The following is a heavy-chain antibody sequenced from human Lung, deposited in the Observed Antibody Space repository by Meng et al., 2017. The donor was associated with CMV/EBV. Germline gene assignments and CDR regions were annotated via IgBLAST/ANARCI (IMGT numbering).Heavy chain of an antibody. CDR1: GFTFSSYS. D-gene: IGHD6-6*01. Sequence: GESLKISCAASGFTFSSYSMNWVRQAPGKGLEWVSSISSSSYIYYADSVKGRFTISRDNAKNSLYLQMNSLRAEDTAVYYCARDSSSSYYYYGMDVWGQGTTVTSP. V-gene: IGHV3-21*01. J-gene: IGHJ6*02. CDR2: ISSSSYI. CDR3: ARDSSSSYYYYGMDV.